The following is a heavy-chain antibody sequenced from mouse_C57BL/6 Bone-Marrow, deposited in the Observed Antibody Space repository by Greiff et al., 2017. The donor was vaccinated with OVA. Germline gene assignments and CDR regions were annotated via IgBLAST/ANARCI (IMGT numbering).Heavy chain of an antibody. J-gene: IGHJ3*01. V-gene: IGHV1-9*01. Sequence: QVQLKQPGAELVKPGAPVKLSCKATGYTFTGYWIEWVKQRPGHGLEWIGEILPGSGSTNYNEKFKGKATFTADTSSNTAYMQLSSLTTEDSAIYYCARSFITTVPWFAYWGQGTLVTVSA. CDR1: GYTFTGYW. D-gene: IGHD1-1*01. CDR2: ILPGSGST. CDR3: ARSFITTVPWFAY.